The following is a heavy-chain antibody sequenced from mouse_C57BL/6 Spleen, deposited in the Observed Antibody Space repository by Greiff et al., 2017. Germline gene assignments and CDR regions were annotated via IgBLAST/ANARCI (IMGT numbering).Heavy chain of an antibody. V-gene: IGHV5-16*01. CDR1: GFTFSDYY. D-gene: IGHD1-1*01. Sequence: EVQLVESEGGLVQPGSSMKLSCTASGFTFSDYYMAWVRQVPEKGLEWVANINYDGSSTYYLDSLKSRFIISRDNAKNILYLQMSSLESEDTATYYCARGGVYYGSNFDYWGQGTTLTVSS. J-gene: IGHJ2*01. CDR2: INYDGSST. CDR3: ARGGVYYGSNFDY.